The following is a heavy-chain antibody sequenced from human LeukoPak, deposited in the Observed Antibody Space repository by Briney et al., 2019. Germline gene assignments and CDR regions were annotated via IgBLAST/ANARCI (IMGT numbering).Heavy chain of an antibody. V-gene: IGHV5-51*01. Sequence: GESLKISCTGSGYSFTSYWIGWVRQMPGKGLEWMGIIYPGDSDTRYSPSFQGQVTISADKSISTAYLQWSSLKASDTAMYYCARRNEWLSYAFDIWGQGTMVTVSS. D-gene: IGHD3-3*01. CDR2: IYPGDSDT. CDR3: ARRNEWLSYAFDI. CDR1: GYSFTSYW. J-gene: IGHJ3*02.